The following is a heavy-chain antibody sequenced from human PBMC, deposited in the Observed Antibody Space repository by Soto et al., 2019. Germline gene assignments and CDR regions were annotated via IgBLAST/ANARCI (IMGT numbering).Heavy chain of an antibody. CDR3: AKDLTVLRYFDSYGMDV. Sequence: QVQLVESGGGVVQPGRSLRLSCAASGFTFSSYGMHWVRQAPGKGLEWVAVISYDGSNKYYADSVKGRFTISRDNSKNTLYLQMNSLGAEDTAVYYCAKDLTVLRYFDSYGMDVWGQGTTVTVSS. J-gene: IGHJ6*02. D-gene: IGHD3-9*01. CDR1: GFTFSSYG. V-gene: IGHV3-30*18. CDR2: ISYDGSNK.